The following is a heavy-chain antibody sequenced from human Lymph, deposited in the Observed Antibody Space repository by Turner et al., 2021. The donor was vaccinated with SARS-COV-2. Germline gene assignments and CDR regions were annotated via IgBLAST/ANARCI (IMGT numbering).Heavy chain of an antibody. CDR2: INPDSGGT. D-gene: IGHD3-22*01. Sequence: QVQLVQSGAEVKEPGASVKVSCKASGYTFTGYYMHWVRQAPGQGLEWMGWINPDSGGTNSAQNFQDRVTMTRDTSICTAYMALSRLRSDDTAVYYCARGGLYYYDSSAYYGDAFDFWGQGTMVTVSS. CDR3: ARGGLYYYDSSAYYGDAFDF. J-gene: IGHJ3*01. V-gene: IGHV1-2*02. CDR1: GYTFTGYY.